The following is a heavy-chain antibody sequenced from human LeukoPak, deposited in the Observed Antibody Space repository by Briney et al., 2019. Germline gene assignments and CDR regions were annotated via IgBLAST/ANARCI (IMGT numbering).Heavy chain of an antibody. D-gene: IGHD1-26*01. J-gene: IGHJ4*02. CDR3: AKVFRGSYYNDY. CDR1: GFTFSSYG. V-gene: IGHV3-30*18. Sequence: GESLRLSCAASGFTFSSYGMHWVRQAPGKGLEWVAVISYDGSNKYYADSVKGRFTISRDNSKNTLYLQMNSLRAEDTAVYYCAKVFRGSYYNDYWGQGTLVTVSS. CDR2: ISYDGSNK.